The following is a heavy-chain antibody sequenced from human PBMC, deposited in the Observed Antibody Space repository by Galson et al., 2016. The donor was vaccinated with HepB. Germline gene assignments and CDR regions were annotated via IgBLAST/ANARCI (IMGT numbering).Heavy chain of an antibody. D-gene: IGHD1-26*01. J-gene: IGHJ4*02. V-gene: IGHV4-39*01. Sequence: WFRQAPGKGLEWIESIYYTGSTYYNPSLKSRVTISLDPSRNQFSLKLSSVTAADTAVYYCTSPAAVRGAYYQLDYWGLGTLVTVSS. CDR3: TSPAAVRGAYYQLDY. CDR2: IYYTGST.